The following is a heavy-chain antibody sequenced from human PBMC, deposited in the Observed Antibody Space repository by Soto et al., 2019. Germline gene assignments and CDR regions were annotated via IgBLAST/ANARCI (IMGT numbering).Heavy chain of an antibody. Sequence: PGGSLRLSCAASGFTFNNYWMHWVRQTPGKGLVCVSRINRDESSTTYADSVKGRFTISRDNAKNTLYLQMNSLRAEDTAVYYCARANGGNLPFDYWGQGTLVTVSS. CDR2: INRDESST. D-gene: IGHD2-21*02. CDR1: GFTFNNYW. CDR3: ARANGGNLPFDY. J-gene: IGHJ4*02. V-gene: IGHV3-74*01.